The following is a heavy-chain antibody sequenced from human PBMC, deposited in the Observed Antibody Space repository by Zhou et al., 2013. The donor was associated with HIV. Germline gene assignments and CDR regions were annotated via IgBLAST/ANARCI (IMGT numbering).Heavy chain of an antibody. CDR3: AKDAGLIAAATYDYFYYYYIDV. V-gene: IGHV1-69*05. CDR1: GGTFSSYA. D-gene: IGHD6-6*01. CDR2: IIPIFGTA. Sequence: QVQLVQSGAEVKKPGSSVKVSCKASGGTFSSYAINWVRQAPGQGLEWMGGIIPIFGTANYAQKFQGRVTITTDKSTSTAFMELSSLRSEDTAVYYCAKDAGLIAAATYDYFYYYYIDVWGTGTTVTVSS. J-gene: IGHJ6*03.